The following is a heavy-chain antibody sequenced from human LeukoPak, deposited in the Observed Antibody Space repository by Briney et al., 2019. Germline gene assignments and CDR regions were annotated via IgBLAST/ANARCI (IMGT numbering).Heavy chain of an antibody. CDR1: EFTVSDNY. J-gene: IGHJ4*02. CDR3: VRDEGFHGSGSN. CDR2: IYSGGGT. Sequence: PGGALRLSCAASEFTVSDNYMSWVRQAPGNGLEWVSVIYSGGGTYYSHSVKGRFTISRDHAKNTLYLQMNTLRVEDSAVYYCVRDEGFHGSGSNWGPGTLVTVSS. D-gene: IGHD3-10*01. V-gene: IGHV3-66*01.